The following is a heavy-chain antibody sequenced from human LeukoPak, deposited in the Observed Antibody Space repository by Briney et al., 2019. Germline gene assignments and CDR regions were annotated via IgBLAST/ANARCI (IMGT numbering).Heavy chain of an antibody. Sequence: SETLSLTCTVSGGSISSYYRSWIRQPAGKGLEWIGRIYTSGSTNYNPSLKSRVTMSVDTSKNQFSLKLSSVTAADTAVYYCARGGYCSSTSCPLPFDIWGQGTMVTVSS. V-gene: IGHV4-4*07. D-gene: IGHD2-2*01. CDR2: IYTSGST. CDR3: ARGGYCSSTSCPLPFDI. J-gene: IGHJ3*02. CDR1: GGSISSYY.